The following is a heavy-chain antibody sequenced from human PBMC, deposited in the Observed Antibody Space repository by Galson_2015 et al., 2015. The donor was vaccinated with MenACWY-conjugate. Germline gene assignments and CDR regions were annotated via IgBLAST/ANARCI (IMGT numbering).Heavy chain of an antibody. CDR1: GFSLSTSGVG. D-gene: IGHD1/OR15-1a*01. J-gene: IGHJ4*02. V-gene: IGHV2-5*02. Sequence: PALVKPTQTLTLTCTFSGFSLSTSGVGVGWIRQPPGKALEWLTLIYWDDDKRYSPSLKSRLTITVDTSKSHVVLMMSNMDPVDTATYYCAHRVVGCCNDWNSATSDYWGPGTLVTVSS. CDR3: AHRVVGCCNDWNSATSDY. CDR2: IYWDDDK.